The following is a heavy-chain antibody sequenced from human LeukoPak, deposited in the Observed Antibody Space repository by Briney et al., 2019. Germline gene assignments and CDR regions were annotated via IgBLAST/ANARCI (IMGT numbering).Heavy chain of an antibody. V-gene: IGHV1-18*01. CDR3: ARAEYCSSTSCSYYYYYYMDV. Sequence: GASVKVSCKASGYTFTSYGINWVRQALGQGLEWMGWISAYNGNTNYAQKLQGRVTMTTDTSTSTAYMELRSLRSDDTAVYYCARAEYCSSTSCSYYYYYYMDVWGKGTTVTVSS. CDR2: ISAYNGNT. D-gene: IGHD2-2*01. J-gene: IGHJ6*03. CDR1: GYTFTSYG.